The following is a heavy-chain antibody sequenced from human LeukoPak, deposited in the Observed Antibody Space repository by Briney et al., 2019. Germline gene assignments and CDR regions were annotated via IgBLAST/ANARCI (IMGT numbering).Heavy chain of an antibody. CDR1: GGSFSGYY. V-gene: IGHV4-34*01. Sequence: ASETLSLTCAVYGGSFSGYYWSWIRQPPGKGLEWIGEINHSGSTNYNPSLKSRVTISVDTSKNQFSLKLSSVTAADTAVYYCARHQRYNWNVNWFDPWGQGTLVTVSS. CDR2: INHSGST. D-gene: IGHD1-1*01. CDR3: ARHQRYNWNVNWFDP. J-gene: IGHJ5*02.